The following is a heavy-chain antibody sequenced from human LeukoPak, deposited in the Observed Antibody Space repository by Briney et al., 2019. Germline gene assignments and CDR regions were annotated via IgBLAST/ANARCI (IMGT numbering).Heavy chain of an antibody. Sequence: SETLSLTCTVSGYSISSGFYWGWIRQPPGKGLEWIGSIYYSGSTYYNPSLKSRVTISVDTSKNQFSLKLSSVTAADTAVYYCARGGLGYWGQGTLVTVSS. CDR1: GYSISSGFY. CDR3: ARGGLGY. J-gene: IGHJ4*02. CDR2: IYYSGST. V-gene: IGHV4-38-2*02. D-gene: IGHD3-16*01.